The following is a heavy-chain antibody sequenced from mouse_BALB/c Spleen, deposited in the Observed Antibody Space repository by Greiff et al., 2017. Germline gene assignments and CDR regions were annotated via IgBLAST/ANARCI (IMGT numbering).Heavy chain of an antibody. V-gene: IGHV3-6*02. CDR2: ISYDGSN. CDR1: GYSITSGYY. CDR3: ARSPPYDGYYPHDY. J-gene: IGHJ2*01. Sequence: EVQLQQSGPGLVKPSQSLSLTCSVTGYSITSGYYWNWIRQFPGNKLEWMGYISYDGSNNYNPSLKNRISITRDTSKNQFFLKLNSVTTEDTATYYCARSPPYDGYYPHDYWGQGTTLTVSS. D-gene: IGHD2-3*01.